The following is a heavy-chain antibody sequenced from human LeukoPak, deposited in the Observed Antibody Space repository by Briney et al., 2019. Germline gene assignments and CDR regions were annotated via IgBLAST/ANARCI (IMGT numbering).Heavy chain of an antibody. Sequence: SDTLSLTCTVSGDPISSYYWSWIRQPAGKGLEWIGRIYTSGSTNYNPSLKSRVTMSVDTSKNQCSLKLSSVTAADTAVYYCARERLWLGDYWGQGTLVTVSS. D-gene: IGHD3-10*01. J-gene: IGHJ4*02. CDR3: ARERLWLGDY. CDR1: GDPISSYY. V-gene: IGHV4-4*07. CDR2: IYTSGST.